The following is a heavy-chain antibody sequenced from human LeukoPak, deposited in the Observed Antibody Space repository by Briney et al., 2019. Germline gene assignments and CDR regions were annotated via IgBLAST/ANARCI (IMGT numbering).Heavy chain of an antibody. V-gene: IGHV3-7*03. J-gene: IGHJ4*02. CDR2: IKEDGSEK. Sequence: PGGSLRLSCAPSGFSFSGYWMTWVRQAPGKGLEWVANIKEDGSEKYYADFVKGRFTISRDNAKNSLDLQMNSLRAEDTAVYYCARRGSTDYWGQGTLVTVSS. CDR3: ARRGSTDY. CDR1: GFSFSGYW. D-gene: IGHD2/OR15-2a*01.